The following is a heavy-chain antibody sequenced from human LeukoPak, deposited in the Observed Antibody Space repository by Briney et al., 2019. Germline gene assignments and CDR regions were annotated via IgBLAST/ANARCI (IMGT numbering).Heavy chain of an antibody. CDR1: GGSISSSSYY. CDR2: IYYSGST. Sequence: KPSETLSLACTVSGGSISSSSYYWGWIRQPPGKGLEWLGSIYYSGSTYYNPSLKSRVTISVDTSKNQFSLKLSSVTAADTAVYYCARHPSQYYFDYWGQGTLVTVSS. V-gene: IGHV4-39*01. CDR3: ARHPSQYYFDY. J-gene: IGHJ4*02.